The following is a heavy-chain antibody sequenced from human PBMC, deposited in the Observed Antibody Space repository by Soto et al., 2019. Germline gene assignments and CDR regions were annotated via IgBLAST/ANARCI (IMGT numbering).Heavy chain of an antibody. CDR3: AKAGPPSTWIQVWRADY. CDR2: ISGSDGST. D-gene: IGHD5-18*01. CDR1: GFTFSHYA. J-gene: IGHJ4*02. Sequence: PGGSLRLSCAASGFTFSHYAMSWVRQAPGKGLEWVSGISGSDGSTYYADSVKGRFTISRDNSKNTLYLQMNSLRAEDTAVYYCAKAGPPSTWIQVWRADYWGQGTLVTVSS. V-gene: IGHV3-23*01.